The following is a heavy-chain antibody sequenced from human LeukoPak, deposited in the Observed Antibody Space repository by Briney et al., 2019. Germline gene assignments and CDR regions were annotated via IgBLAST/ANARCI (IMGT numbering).Heavy chain of an antibody. CDR2: VSSTGNT. J-gene: IGHJ3*01. CDR3: ARPYYSHPVGDAYDV. D-gene: IGHD4-11*01. V-gene: IGHV4-59*01. CDR1: RVSINDYY. Sequence: PSETLSLTSTVARVSINDYYWTWIPPPPGKGLEWIGYVSSTGNTNSNPSLRSRVSMSIDASKKQFSLRLNSVTAADTAVYYCARPYYSHPVGDAYDVWGQGTLVTVSS.